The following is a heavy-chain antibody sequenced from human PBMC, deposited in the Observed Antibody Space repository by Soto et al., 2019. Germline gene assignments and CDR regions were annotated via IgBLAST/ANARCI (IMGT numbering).Heavy chain of an antibody. CDR3: ARDGYSSSWYDY. V-gene: IGHV4-59*01. CDR1: GGSMNTYY. Sequence: QVQLQESGPGLVNPSETLSLTCTVSGGSMNTYYWGWIRQPPGKGLEWIGYIYYSGSTNFNPSLKSRVTMSVDTSKNQFSLRLSSVSAADTAVYYCARDGYSSSWYDYWGQGTLVTVSS. D-gene: IGHD6-13*01. J-gene: IGHJ4*02. CDR2: IYYSGST.